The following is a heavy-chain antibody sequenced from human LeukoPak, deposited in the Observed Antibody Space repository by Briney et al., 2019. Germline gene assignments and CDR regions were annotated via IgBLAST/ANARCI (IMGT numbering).Heavy chain of an antibody. V-gene: IGHV1-2*02. D-gene: IGHD5-12*01. CDR3: ARDWGGYDAGPNWFDP. Sequence: SVKVSCKASGYTFTGFYIHWLRQAPGQALAWMGWINPNSGATSSAQKLQGRVTTTRDTSITTAYMELSRLRSDGTAVYYCARDWGGYDAGPNWFDPWGRGTLVTVSS. CDR1: GYTFTGFY. J-gene: IGHJ5*02. CDR2: INPNSGAT.